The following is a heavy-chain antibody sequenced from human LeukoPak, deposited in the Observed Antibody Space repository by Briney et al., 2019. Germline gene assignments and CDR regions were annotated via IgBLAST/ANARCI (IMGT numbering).Heavy chain of an antibody. D-gene: IGHD3-16*01. CDR2: VYYTGST. V-gene: IGHV4-39*07. CDR1: GGSLSSSSYY. CDR3: ARDINYGPIDY. J-gene: IGHJ4*02. Sequence: PSETLSLTCTVSGGSLSSSSYYWAWIRQSPGTGLEWIGSVYYTGSTYYNPSLKSRVPISVDTSKNQFSLKLSSVTAADTAVYYCARDINYGPIDYWGQGTLVTVSS.